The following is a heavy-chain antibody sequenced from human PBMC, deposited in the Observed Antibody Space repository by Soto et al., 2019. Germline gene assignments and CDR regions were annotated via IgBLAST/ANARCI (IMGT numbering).Heavy chain of an antibody. CDR1: GYPFTSYA. D-gene: IGHD6-13*01. J-gene: IGHJ4*02. V-gene: IGHV1-3*04. CDR3: ARGNSWSYFDY. CDR2: INTAKENT. Sequence: QVQLVQSGAEVKKPGASVKVSCNASGYPFTSYAIHWVRQAPGQRLEWMGWINTAKENTKYSQKFQGRVTITRDTSASIVYMELSSLRSEDTAGYYCARGNSWSYFDYWGQGTLVTVSS.